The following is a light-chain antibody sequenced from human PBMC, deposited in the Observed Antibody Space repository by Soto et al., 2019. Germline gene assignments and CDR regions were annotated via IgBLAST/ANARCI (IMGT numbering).Light chain of an antibody. CDR1: QGIYND. CDR2: AAS. V-gene: IGKV1-27*01. Sequence: DIQMTQSPSSLSASVGDRVTITCRASQGIYNDLAWYQQKPGKAPKLLIFAASTLQSGVPSRFSGSGYGTDFHLTISSLQPEDVATYYCQKYNSPSSITFGQGTRLEIK. CDR3: QKYNSPSSIT. J-gene: IGKJ5*01.